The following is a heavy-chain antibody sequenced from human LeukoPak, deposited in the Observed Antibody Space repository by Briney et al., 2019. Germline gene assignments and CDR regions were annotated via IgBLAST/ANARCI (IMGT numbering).Heavy chain of an antibody. D-gene: IGHD3-10*01. CDR3: TRDERGSVPPYWFDP. CDR2: FRSIAYGGTT. Sequence: SLRPSCTASGSTSGDYATSWVRQAPGKGLGWEGLFRSIAYGGTTEYAASVKGRFTISSDDSRSIAYLQMNSLKTEDTAVYYCTRDERGSVPPYWFDPWGQGTLVTVSS. J-gene: IGHJ5*02. V-gene: IGHV3-49*04. CDR1: GSTSGDYA.